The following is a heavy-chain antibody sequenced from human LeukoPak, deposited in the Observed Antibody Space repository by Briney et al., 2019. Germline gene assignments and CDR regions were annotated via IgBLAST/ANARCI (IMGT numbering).Heavy chain of an antibody. Sequence: ASVKVSCKASGYSLTRYFIHWVRQAPGQGLEWMGIIIPSDGSTSYAQKFQGRVTMTRDTSTSTVYMELSSLRSEDTAVYYCARDRTHSGGYYEKSGYYLDYWGQGTLVTVSS. D-gene: IGHD3-22*01. CDR1: GYSLTRYF. V-gene: IGHV1-46*01. CDR2: IIPSDGST. J-gene: IGHJ4*02. CDR3: ARDRTHSGGYYEKSGYYLDY.